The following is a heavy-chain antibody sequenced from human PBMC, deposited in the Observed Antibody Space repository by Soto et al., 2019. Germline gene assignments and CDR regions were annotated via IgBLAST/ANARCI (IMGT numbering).Heavy chain of an antibody. D-gene: IGHD3-3*01. CDR1: GFKFRSYG. CDR3: VKDRATIFGVIWKYGMDV. CDR2: ISGSGDTT. Sequence: EVQLMESGGDLVQPGGSLRLSCAASGFKFRSYGMAWVRQAPGKGLEWVSGISGSGDTTNYADSVRGRFAISRDNSRNTLDLLMNSLRAEDTAVYYCVKDRATIFGVIWKYGMDVWGQGTTVYVSS. J-gene: IGHJ6*02. V-gene: IGHV3-23*01.